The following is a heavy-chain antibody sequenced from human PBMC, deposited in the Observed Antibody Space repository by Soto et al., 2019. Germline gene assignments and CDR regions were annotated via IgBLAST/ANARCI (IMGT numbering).Heavy chain of an antibody. CDR2: VNPNRANT. V-gene: IGHV1-8*01. CDR3: ARVPFVSFGDSVPFDY. J-gene: IGHJ4*02. CDR1: GFTFTSYD. D-gene: IGHD4-17*01. Sequence: VQLLQSGAEVKKPGASVKVSCKTSGFTFTSYDINWVRQAPGQGLEWLGWVNPNRANTDYAQKFQGRVTITRNTSITTAYMELSSLRSEDTAVYYCARVPFVSFGDSVPFDYWGQGTLVTVSS.